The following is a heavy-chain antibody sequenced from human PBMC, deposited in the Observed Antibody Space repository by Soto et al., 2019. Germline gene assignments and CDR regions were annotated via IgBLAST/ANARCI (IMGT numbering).Heavy chain of an antibody. Sequence: QLQLQESGPGLVKPSETLSLTCTVSGGSISSSHYYWGWIRQPPGKGLEWIASIYYSGNTYYNPSLKSRVLXSXNXXMNHFSLNLRSVTAADTAVYYCASTISPPSNWFDSWGQGTLVTASS. CDR2: IYYSGNT. J-gene: IGHJ5*01. D-gene: IGHD3-3*01. CDR1: GGSISSSHYY. V-gene: IGHV4-39*02. CDR3: ASTISPPSNWFDS.